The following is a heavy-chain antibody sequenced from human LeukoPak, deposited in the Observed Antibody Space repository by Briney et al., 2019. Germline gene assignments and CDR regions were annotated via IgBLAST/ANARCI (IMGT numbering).Heavy chain of an antibody. Sequence: GGSLRLSCAASGFTFSSYAMSWVRQAPGKGLEWVSAISGSGGSTYYADSVKGRFTISSDNSKNTLYLQMNSLRAEDTAVYYCAKDRIPGSYNYYFDYWGQGTLVTVSS. CDR3: AKDRIPGSYNYYFDY. D-gene: IGHD3-10*01. CDR2: ISGSGGST. CDR1: GFTFSSYA. J-gene: IGHJ4*02. V-gene: IGHV3-23*01.